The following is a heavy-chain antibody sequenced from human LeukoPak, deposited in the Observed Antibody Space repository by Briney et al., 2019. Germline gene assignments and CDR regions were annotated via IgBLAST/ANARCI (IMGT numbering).Heavy chain of an antibody. CDR3: ARVYLPGYYYGMDV. CDR1: GFTFSSYA. V-gene: IGHV3-30-3*01. D-gene: IGHD2/OR15-2a*01. Sequence: PGGSLRLSCAASGFTFSSYAMHWVRQAPGKGLEWVAVISYDGSNKYYADSVKGRFTISRDNSKNTLYLQMNSLRAEDTAVYYCARVYLPGYYYGMDVWGQGTTVTVSS. CDR2: ISYDGSNK. J-gene: IGHJ6*02.